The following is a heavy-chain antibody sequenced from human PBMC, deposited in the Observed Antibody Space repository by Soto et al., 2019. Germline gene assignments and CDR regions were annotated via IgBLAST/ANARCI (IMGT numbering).Heavy chain of an antibody. J-gene: IGHJ4*02. D-gene: IGHD6-19*01. V-gene: IGHV1-18*01. CDR2: ISGYSGHT. Sequence: QVQLVQSGAEVKKPGASVKVSCKASGYTFSSYGISWERQAPGQGLEWMGWISGYSGHTYYAQKFQGRVTMTTDTSTNTVYMELRSLRSDDTAVYYCAREWDNKSEHSSGWYDDFWGQGTLVTVSP. CDR3: AREWDNKSEHSSGWYDDF. CDR1: GYTFSSYG.